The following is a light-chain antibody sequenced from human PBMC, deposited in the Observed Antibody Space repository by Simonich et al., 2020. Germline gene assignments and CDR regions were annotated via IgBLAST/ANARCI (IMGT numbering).Light chain of an antibody. Sequence: QSALTQPASVSGSPGPSITLSCTGTSSDVGGSNFASWYQPHPGKTPKLMSYDVSKRPSGVSNRFSGSKSVNTASLTISGLQAEDEADYYCSSYTSSSTWVFGGGTKLTVL. CDR3: SSYTSSSTWV. CDR1: SSDVGGSNF. CDR2: DVS. V-gene: IGLV2-14*01. J-gene: IGLJ3*02.